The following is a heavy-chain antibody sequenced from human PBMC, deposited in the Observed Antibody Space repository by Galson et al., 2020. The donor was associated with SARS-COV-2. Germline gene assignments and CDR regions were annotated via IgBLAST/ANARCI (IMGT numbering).Heavy chain of an antibody. D-gene: IGHD3-22*01. CDR3: ARVYSNAYSDDFDI. CDR1: GASISSGPYY. J-gene: IGHJ3*02. CDR2: IFYSGYT. V-gene: IGHV4-30-4*01. Sequence: SETLSLTCTVSGASISSGPYYWSWIRQPPGKGLEWVGSIFYSGYTSYIPSLKSRITISIDASKHQFSLELRSVTAADTAMYYCARVYSNAYSDDFDIWGQGTKVTVSS.